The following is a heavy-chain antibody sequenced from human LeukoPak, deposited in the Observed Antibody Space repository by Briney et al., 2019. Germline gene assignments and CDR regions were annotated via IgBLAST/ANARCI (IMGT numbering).Heavy chain of an antibody. Sequence: EASVKVSCKASGYTFTGYYMHWVRQAPGQGLGWMGWIYPNSGGTNYAQKFQGRVTVTRDTSISTAYMELSRLRSDDTAVYYCAREAYDSGSFRTDYYYMDVWGKGTTVTISS. CDR3: AREAYDSGSFRTDYYYMDV. V-gene: IGHV1-2*02. CDR1: GYTFTGYY. D-gene: IGHD3-10*01. J-gene: IGHJ6*03. CDR2: IYPNSGGT.